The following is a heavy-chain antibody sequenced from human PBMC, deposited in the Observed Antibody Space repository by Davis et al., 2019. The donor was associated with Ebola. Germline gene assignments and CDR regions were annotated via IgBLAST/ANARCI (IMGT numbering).Heavy chain of an antibody. CDR3: AKGIMTTVTLFDY. J-gene: IGHJ4*02. CDR2: ISGSGGST. V-gene: IGHV3-23*01. Sequence: SLKISCAASGFAFSSYAMSWVRQAPGKGLEWVSAISGSGGSTYYADSVKGRFTISRDNSKNTLYLQMNSLRAEDTAVYYCAKGIMTTVTLFDYWGQGTLVTVSS. D-gene: IGHD4-11*01. CDR1: GFAFSSYA.